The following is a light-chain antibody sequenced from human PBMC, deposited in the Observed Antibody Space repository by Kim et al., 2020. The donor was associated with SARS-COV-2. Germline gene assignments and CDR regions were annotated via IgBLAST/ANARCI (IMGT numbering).Light chain of an antibody. V-gene: IGLV3-21*04. CDR2: YDS. CDR3: QVWDSSSDHRVV. J-gene: IGLJ2*01. CDR1: SIGSKS. Sequence: PGKTARITCGGNSIGSKSVRWYQERPGQAPVLVISYDSDRPSGIPERFSGSNSGNTTTLTISRVEAGDEADYYCQVWDSSSDHRVVFGGGTQLTVL.